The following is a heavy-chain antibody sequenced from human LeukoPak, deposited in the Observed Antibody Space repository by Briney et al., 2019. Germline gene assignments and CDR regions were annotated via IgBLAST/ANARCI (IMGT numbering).Heavy chain of an antibody. CDR3: ARAYSGYSGVFDY. CDR1: GYSISGGYY. D-gene: IGHD3-10*01. V-gene: IGHV4-38-2*01. CDR2: TYHSGST. J-gene: IGHJ4*02. Sequence: PSETLSLTCAVSGYSISGGYYWGWIRQPPGKGLEWTGSTYHSGSTYYNPSLKSRVTISVDTSKNQFSLKLSSVTAADTAMYYCARAYSGYSGVFDYWGQGTLVTVSS.